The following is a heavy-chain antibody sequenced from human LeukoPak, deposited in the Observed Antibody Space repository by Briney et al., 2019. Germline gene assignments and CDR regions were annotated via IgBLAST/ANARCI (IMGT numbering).Heavy chain of an antibody. Sequence: GGSLGLSCAASGFTFSSYAMSWVRQAPGKGLEWVSAISGSGGSTYYADSVKGRFTISRGNAKNSLYLQMNSLRAEDTAVYYCARAPITGTTGYWGQGTLVTVSS. CDR1: GFTFSSYA. J-gene: IGHJ4*02. CDR2: ISGSGGST. CDR3: ARAPITGTTGY. V-gene: IGHV3-23*01. D-gene: IGHD1-14*01.